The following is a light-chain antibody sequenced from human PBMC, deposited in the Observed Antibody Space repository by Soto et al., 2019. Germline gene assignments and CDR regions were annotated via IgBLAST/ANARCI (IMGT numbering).Light chain of an antibody. CDR3: QQYNSYRYT. Sequence: DFQMTQSPPTLSASVGDSVTITCRASQSINNWLAWYQQKPGKAPKVLIYDASNLESGVPSRFSGSGHGTEFTLTISSLQPDDFATYYCQQYNSYRYTFGQGTKLEIK. CDR2: DAS. CDR1: QSINNW. V-gene: IGKV1-5*01. J-gene: IGKJ2*01.